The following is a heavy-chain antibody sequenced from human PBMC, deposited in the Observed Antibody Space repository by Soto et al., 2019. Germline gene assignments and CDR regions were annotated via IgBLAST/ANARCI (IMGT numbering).Heavy chain of an antibody. Sequence: EVQLVQSGAEVKKPGESLRISCKGSGYSFTSYWISWVRQMPGKGLEWMGRIDPSDSYTNYSPSFQGHVTISADKSISTAYLQWSSLKASDTAMYYCARHPYGSGSYYIIWFDPWGQGTLVTVSS. J-gene: IGHJ5*02. CDR1: GYSFTSYW. D-gene: IGHD3-10*01. V-gene: IGHV5-10-1*01. CDR2: IDPSDSYT. CDR3: ARHPYGSGSYYIIWFDP.